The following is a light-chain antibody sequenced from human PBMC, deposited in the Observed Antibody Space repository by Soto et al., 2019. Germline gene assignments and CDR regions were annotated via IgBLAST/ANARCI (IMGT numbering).Light chain of an antibody. CDR3: QSYDNSLSGYV. CDR2: DNT. V-gene: IGLV1-40*01. J-gene: IGLJ1*01. CDR1: SSNIGAGYD. Sequence: QSVLTQPPSVSGAPGQRGTISCTGSSSNIGAGYDVHWYQQLPGAAPKLLIYDNTNRPSGVPDRFSGSKSGTSASLAITGLQSEDEADYYCQSYDNSLSGYVFXTGTKVTVL.